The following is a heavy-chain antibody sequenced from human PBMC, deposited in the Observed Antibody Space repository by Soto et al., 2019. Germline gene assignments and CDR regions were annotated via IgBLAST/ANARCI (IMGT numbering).Heavy chain of an antibody. CDR1: GASISNGGYY. CDR2: IYYTGST. V-gene: IGHV4-31*03. J-gene: IGHJ4*02. CDR3: ARVLGFYGSGTNFDY. Sequence: SETLSLTCSVSGASISNGGYYWSWIRQHPGKGPEWIGYIYYTGSTFYNPSLSSRVTMSVDTSKNQFSLKLSSVTAADTAVYYCARVLGFYGSGTNFDYWGQGTLVTVSS. D-gene: IGHD3-10*01.